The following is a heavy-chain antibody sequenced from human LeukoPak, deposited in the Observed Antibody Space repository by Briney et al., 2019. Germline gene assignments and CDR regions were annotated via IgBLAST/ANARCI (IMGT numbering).Heavy chain of an antibody. CDR3: ARDRPKFTDAFDI. D-gene: IGHD6-6*01. CDR1: GFTFSSYA. Sequence: PGGSLRLSCAASGFTFSSYAMHWVRQAPGKGLEWVAVISYDGSNKYYADSVKGRFTISRDNSKNTLYLQMNSLRAEDTAVYYCARDRPKFTDAFDIWGQGTMVTVSS. V-gene: IGHV3-30-3*01. J-gene: IGHJ3*02. CDR2: ISYDGSNK.